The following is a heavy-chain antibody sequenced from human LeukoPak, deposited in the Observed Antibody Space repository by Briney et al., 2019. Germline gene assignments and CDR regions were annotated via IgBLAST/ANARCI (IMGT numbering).Heavy chain of an antibody. Sequence: GGSLRLSCAASGFPFSIYGMHWVRQAPGKGLEWVAFIRYDGSNKYYADSVKGRFTISRDNSKNTLYLQMNSLRAEDTAVYYCAKDPTATTNNYYFDYWGQGTLVTVSS. D-gene: IGHD1-7*01. CDR3: AKDPTATTNNYYFDY. CDR2: IRYDGSNK. CDR1: GFPFSIYG. J-gene: IGHJ4*02. V-gene: IGHV3-30*02.